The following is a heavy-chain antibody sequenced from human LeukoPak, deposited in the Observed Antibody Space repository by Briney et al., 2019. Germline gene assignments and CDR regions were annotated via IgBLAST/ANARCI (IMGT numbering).Heavy chain of an antibody. CDR1: GGSISSGDYY. CDR2: IYYSGST. V-gene: IGHV4-30-4*08. Sequence: SETLSLTCTVSGGSISSGDYYWSWIRQPPGTGLEWIGYIYYSGSTYYNPSLKSLVTISVDTSKNQFSLKLSSVTAADTAVYYCARHCSSTSCYSGLDYWGQGTLVTVSS. J-gene: IGHJ4*02. CDR3: ARHCSSTSCYSGLDY. D-gene: IGHD2-2*02.